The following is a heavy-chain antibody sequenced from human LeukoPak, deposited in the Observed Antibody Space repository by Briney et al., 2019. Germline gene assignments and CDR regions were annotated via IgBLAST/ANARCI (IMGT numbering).Heavy chain of an antibody. J-gene: IGHJ5*02. CDR3: ARGQAHNWNDLSTENWFDP. D-gene: IGHD1-1*01. CDR2: INHSGSI. Sequence: PSETLSLTCAVYGGSFSGYYWSWIRQPPGKGLEWIGEINHSGSINYNPSLKSRVTTSVDTSKKQFFLKVTSVNAADTAVYYCARGQAHNWNDLSTENWFDPWGQGTRVTVSS. CDR1: GGSFSGYY. V-gene: IGHV4-34*01.